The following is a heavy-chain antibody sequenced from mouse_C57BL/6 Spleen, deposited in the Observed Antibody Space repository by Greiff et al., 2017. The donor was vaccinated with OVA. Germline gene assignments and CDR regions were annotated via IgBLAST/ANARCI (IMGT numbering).Heavy chain of an antibody. V-gene: IGHV1-4*01. CDR1: GYTFTSYT. J-gene: IGHJ4*01. Sequence: VQLQQSGADLVRPGASVKMSCTASGYTFTSYTMHWVKQRPGQGLEWIGYINPSSGYTKYNQKFKDKATLTADKSSSTAYLQLSILTYEAAADYYCTRSGYDGYAMDYWGQGTSVTVSS. D-gene: IGHD2-2*01. CDR2: INPSSGYT. CDR3: TRSGYDGYAMDY.